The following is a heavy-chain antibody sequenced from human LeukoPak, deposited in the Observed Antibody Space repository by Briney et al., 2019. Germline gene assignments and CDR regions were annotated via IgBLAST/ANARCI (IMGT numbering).Heavy chain of an antibody. V-gene: IGHV3-23*01. CDR1: GFTFSSYA. Sequence: PGGSLRLSCAASGFTFSSYAMSWVRQAPGKGLEWVPAISGSGGSTYYADTVKGRFTISRDNSKNTLYLQMNSLRAEDTAVYYCAKRRGIAAAGKSYYFDYWGQGTLVTVSS. CDR2: ISGSGGST. CDR3: AKRRGIAAAGKSYYFDY. J-gene: IGHJ4*02. D-gene: IGHD6-13*01.